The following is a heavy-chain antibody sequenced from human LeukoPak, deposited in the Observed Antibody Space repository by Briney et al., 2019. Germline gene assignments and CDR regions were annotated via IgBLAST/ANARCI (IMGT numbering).Heavy chain of an antibody. CDR3: ARHHTDYYDSSGYPVGYYYYGMDV. Sequence: GESLKISCKGSGYSFTSYGIGWVRQMPGKGLEWMGIIYPGDSDTRYSPSFQGQVTISADKSISTAYLQWSSLKASDTAMYYCARHHTDYYDSSGYPVGYYYYGMDVWGQGTTVTVSS. V-gene: IGHV5-51*01. D-gene: IGHD3-22*01. CDR1: GYSFTSYG. J-gene: IGHJ6*02. CDR2: IYPGDSDT.